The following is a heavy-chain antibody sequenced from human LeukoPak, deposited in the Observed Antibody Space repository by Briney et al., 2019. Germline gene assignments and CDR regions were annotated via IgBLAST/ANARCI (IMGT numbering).Heavy chain of an antibody. D-gene: IGHD6-13*01. V-gene: IGHV1-69*13. CDR3: TRDLPYSSSWESIDY. CDR1: GGTFSSYA. CDR2: IIPIFGTA. Sequence: SVKVSCKASGGTFSSYAISWVRQAPGQGLEWMGGIIPIFGTANYAQKFQGRVTITADESTSTAYMELSSLRSDDTAVYYCTRDLPYSSSWESIDYWGQGTLVTVSS. J-gene: IGHJ4*02.